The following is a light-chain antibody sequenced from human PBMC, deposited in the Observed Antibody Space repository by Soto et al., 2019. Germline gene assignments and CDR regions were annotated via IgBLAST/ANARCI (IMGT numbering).Light chain of an antibody. CDR1: QSPLHSDGYNY. CDR2: LGS. J-gene: IGKJ5*01. CDR3: VQLQG. Sequence: DIVMTQSPLSLPVTPGEPASISCRSSQSPLHSDGYNYLDWYLQKPGQSPQPLIYLGSNRASGVPDRFSGSGSGTDFTLTITKVEAEDVAIYYCVQLQGFGQGTRLEIK. V-gene: IGKV2-28*01.